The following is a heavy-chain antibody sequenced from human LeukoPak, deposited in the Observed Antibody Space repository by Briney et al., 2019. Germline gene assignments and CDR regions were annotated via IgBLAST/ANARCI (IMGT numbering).Heavy chain of an antibody. CDR2: IKQDGSEK. CDR1: GFTFSGYW. Sequence: GGSLRLSCAASGFTFSGYWMSWVRQAPGKGLEWVANIKQDGSEKYYVDSVKGRFTISRDNAKNSLYLQMNSLRAEDTAVYYCARDVIPLSPNNWFDPWGQGTLVTVSS. V-gene: IGHV3-7*01. CDR3: ARDVIPLSPNNWFDP. J-gene: IGHJ5*02. D-gene: IGHD2-21*01.